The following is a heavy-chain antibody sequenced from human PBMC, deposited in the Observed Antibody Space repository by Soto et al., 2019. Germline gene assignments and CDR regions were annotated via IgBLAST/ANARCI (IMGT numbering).Heavy chain of an antibody. V-gene: IGHV4-34*01. CDR3: ARAREGIAVAGPWFDP. D-gene: IGHD6-19*01. CDR1: GGSFIGYY. Sequence: SETLSLTCAVYGGSFIGYYWSWIRQPPWKGLEWIGEINHSGSTNYNPSLKSRVTISVDTSKNQFSLKLSSVTAADTAVYYCARAREGIAVAGPWFDPWGQGTLVTVSS. CDR2: INHSGST. J-gene: IGHJ5*02.